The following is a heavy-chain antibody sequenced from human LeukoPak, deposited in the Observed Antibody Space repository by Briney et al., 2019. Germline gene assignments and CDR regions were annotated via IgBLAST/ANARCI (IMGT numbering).Heavy chain of an antibody. CDR3: ASRSDGTKDYYYYMDV. CDR1: GGTFSSYA. D-gene: IGHD1-7*01. V-gene: IGHV1-69*13. CDR2: IIPIFGTA. Sequence: ASVKVSCKASGGTFSSYAISWVRQAPGQGLEWMGGIIPIFGTANYAQKFQGRVTITADESTSTAYMELSSLRSEDTAVYYCASRSDGTKDYYYYMDVWGKGTTVTVSS. J-gene: IGHJ6*03.